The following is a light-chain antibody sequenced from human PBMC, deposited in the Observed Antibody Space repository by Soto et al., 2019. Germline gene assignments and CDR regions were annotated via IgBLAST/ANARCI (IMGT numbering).Light chain of an antibody. CDR2: EVS. V-gene: IGLV2-14*01. Sequence: QSALTQPASVSGSPGQSITISCTGTSSDVGGYKYVSGYQQHPGKAPKLMIYEVSNRPSWVSNRFSGSKSGNTASLPISGLQAEDEADYYCSSYTSSSTPYVFGTGTKVTVL. CDR3: SSYTSSSTPYV. CDR1: SSDVGGYKY. J-gene: IGLJ1*01.